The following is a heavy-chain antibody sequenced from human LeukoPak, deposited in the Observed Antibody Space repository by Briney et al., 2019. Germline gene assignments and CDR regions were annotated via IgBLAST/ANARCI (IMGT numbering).Heavy chain of an antibody. CDR3: VSSSAAVSRGWFDP. CDR2: IDFTGST. D-gene: IGHD6-25*01. V-gene: IGHV4-30-4*01. CDR1: GASISSGNHH. Sequence: PSQTLSLTCSVSGASISSGNHHWSWIRQPPGKGLEWIGYIDFTGSTYYTPSLRSRVTMSVDTSKNVFSLNLRSVSAADSAVYYCVSSSAAVSRGWFDPWGQGTLVTVSS. J-gene: IGHJ5*02.